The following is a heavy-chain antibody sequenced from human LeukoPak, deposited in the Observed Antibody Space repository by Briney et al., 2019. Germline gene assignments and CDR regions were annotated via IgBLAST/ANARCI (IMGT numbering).Heavy chain of an antibody. Sequence: GGSLRLPCAASGFTFRKYDMHWVRHITGGGLEWVSGIGTLADTFYSDSAKGRFTISRDNGKNSLYLQMNSLRADDTAVYYCVKDSPPRYSGSPPAYWGQGTLVTVSS. D-gene: IGHD1-26*01. CDR2: IGTLADT. V-gene: IGHV3-13*01. CDR1: GFTFRKYD. CDR3: VKDSPPRYSGSPPAY. J-gene: IGHJ4*02.